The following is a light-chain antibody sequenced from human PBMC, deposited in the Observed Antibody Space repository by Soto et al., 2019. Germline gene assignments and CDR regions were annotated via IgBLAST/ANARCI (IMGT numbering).Light chain of an antibody. CDR2: GPS. CDR3: QQYNNWAPLT. V-gene: IGKV3-15*01. CDR1: QSVNST. Sequence: EIVMTQSPATLSMSPGERATLSCMASQSVNSTLAWYQQKPGQAPRLLIYGPSTRATGIPARFSGSGSGTEFTLTISRLQSEDFAVYYCQQYNNWAPLTFGGGTKVEIK. J-gene: IGKJ4*01.